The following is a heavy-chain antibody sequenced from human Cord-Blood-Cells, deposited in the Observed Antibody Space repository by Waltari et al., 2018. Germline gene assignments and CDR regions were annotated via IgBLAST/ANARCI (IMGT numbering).Heavy chain of an antibody. Sequence: EVQLVESGGGLVKPGGSLSLSCAASGFPFSNAWRSWVCQAPGKGLEWVGRIKSKTDGGTTDYAAPVKGRFTISRDDSKNTLYLQMNSLKTEDTAVYYCTTGLLELLDYWGQGTLVTVSS. CDR2: IKSKTDGGTT. J-gene: IGHJ4*02. D-gene: IGHD1-7*01. CDR3: TTGLLELLDY. V-gene: IGHV3-15*01. CDR1: GFPFSNAW.